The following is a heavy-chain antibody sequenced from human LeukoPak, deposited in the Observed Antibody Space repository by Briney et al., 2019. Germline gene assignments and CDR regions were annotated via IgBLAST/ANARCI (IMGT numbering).Heavy chain of an antibody. V-gene: IGHV3-23*01. Sequence: GGSLRLSCAASGFTFSSHAMSWVRQAPGKGLEWVSAISGSGGSTYYADSVKGRFTISRDNSKNTLYLQMNSLRAEDTAVYYCAKADILTGYPSFDYWGQGILVTVSS. J-gene: IGHJ4*02. D-gene: IGHD3-9*01. CDR3: AKADILTGYPSFDY. CDR2: ISGSGGST. CDR1: GFTFSSHA.